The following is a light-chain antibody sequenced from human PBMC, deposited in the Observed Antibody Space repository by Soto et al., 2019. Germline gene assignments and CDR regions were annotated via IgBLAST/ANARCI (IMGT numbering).Light chain of an antibody. J-gene: IGLJ1*01. CDR3: SSYTSSTTLV. CDR2: EVS. Sequence: QSAVTQPASVSGSPGQSITISCTGTSSDVGGYNYVSWYQQHPGKAPKLMIYEVSNRPSGISNRFSGSKSGYTASLTISGLQAEDEADYYCSSYTSSTTLVFGTGTKVTVL. V-gene: IGLV2-14*01. CDR1: SSDVGGYNY.